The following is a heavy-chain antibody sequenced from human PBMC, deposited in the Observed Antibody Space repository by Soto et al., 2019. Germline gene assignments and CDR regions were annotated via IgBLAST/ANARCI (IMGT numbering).Heavy chain of an antibody. Sequence: QVQLVESGGGVVQPGRSLRLSCAASGFTFSSFGMHWVRQAPGKGLEWVAVASYDGSYKYYADSVKGRFTISRDNSKNTRYLQMNSLGAEDTAVYYCAKERSVVATTPDFDYWGQGTLVTVSS. CDR2: ASYDGSYK. CDR3: AKERSVVATTPDFDY. J-gene: IGHJ4*02. D-gene: IGHD5-12*01. V-gene: IGHV3-30*18. CDR1: GFTFSSFG.